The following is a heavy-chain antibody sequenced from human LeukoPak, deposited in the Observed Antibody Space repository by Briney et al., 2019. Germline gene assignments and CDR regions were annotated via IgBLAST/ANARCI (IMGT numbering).Heavy chain of an antibody. V-gene: IGHV5-51*01. D-gene: IGHD2-2*01. CDR1: GYSFTSYW. CDR2: IYPGDSDT. CDR3: ARHVHCSSTSCYYYYMDV. Sequence: GESLRISCKGSGYSFTSYWIGWVRQMPGKGLGWMGIIYPGDSDTRYSPSFQGQVTISADKSISTAYLQWSSLKASDTAMYYCARHVHCSSTSCYYYYMDVWGKGTTVTVSS. J-gene: IGHJ6*03.